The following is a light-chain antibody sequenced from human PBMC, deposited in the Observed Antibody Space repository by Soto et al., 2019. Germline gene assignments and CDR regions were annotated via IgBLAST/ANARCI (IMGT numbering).Light chain of an antibody. V-gene: IGKV1-5*01. CDR1: QSVSIW. CDR3: QQFSSYPLT. CDR2: DAA. Sequence: DIQMTQSPSTLSASVGDRVTITCRASQSVSIWLAWYQKKPGKAPRLLIYDAASLKTGVPSRFSGSGSGTNFTLTISSLQPDDFAVYYCQQFSSYPLTFGGGTKVDIK. J-gene: IGKJ4*01.